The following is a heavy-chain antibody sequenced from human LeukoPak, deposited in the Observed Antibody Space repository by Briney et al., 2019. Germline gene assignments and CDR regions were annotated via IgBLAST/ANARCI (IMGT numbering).Heavy chain of an antibody. CDR3: ARRYRGFFDY. J-gene: IGHJ4*02. CDR2: IYSSTST. D-gene: IGHD3-16*02. Sequence: SETLSLTCTVSGGSLSSYFWSWIRLSPGKGLEWIGYIYSSTSTNYNPSLRRRVTISVDTSKRQFSLKVNSVTAADTAVYYCARRYRGFFDYXGQGIXXXVXS. V-gene: IGHV4-59*01. CDR1: GGSLSSYF.